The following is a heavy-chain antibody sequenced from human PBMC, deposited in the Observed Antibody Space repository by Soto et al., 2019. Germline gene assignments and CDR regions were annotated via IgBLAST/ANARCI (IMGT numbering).Heavy chain of an antibody. V-gene: IGHV1-69*13. CDR1: GGTFSSYA. Sequence: SVKVSCKASGGTFSSYAISWVRQAPGQGLEWMGGIIPIFGTANYAQKFQGRVTITADESTSTAYMELSSLRSEDTAVYYCVRDQDNHYYYYYGMDVWGQGTTVTVSS. D-gene: IGHD1-1*01. J-gene: IGHJ6*02. CDR2: IIPIFGTA. CDR3: VRDQDNHYYYYYGMDV.